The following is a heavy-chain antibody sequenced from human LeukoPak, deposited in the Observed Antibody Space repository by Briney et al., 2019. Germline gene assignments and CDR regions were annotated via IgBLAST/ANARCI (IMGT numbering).Heavy chain of an antibody. V-gene: IGHV3-23*01. Sequence: PGGSLRLSFETSRFTFTNYAMTWVRQSPGKGLEWVSVISGSGAITYYADSVKGRFTISRDNSLYLQMNRLRAEDTAMYYCVKDRVDGSGSQFDYWGQGTLVTVSS. D-gene: IGHD3-10*01. CDR1: RFTFTNYA. CDR2: ISGSGAIT. CDR3: VKDRVDGSGSQFDY. J-gene: IGHJ4*02.